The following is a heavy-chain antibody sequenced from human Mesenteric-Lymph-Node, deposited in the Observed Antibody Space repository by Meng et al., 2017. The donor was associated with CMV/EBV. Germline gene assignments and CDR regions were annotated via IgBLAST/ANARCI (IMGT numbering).Heavy chain of an antibody. Sequence: GESLKISCAASGFTFSSYWMHWVRQAPGKGLVWVSRINSDGSSTSYADSVKGRFTISRDNAKNTLYLQMNSLRAEDTAVYYRARVGRGRKAYYFDYWGQGTLVTVSS. CDR1: GFTFSSYW. V-gene: IGHV3-74*01. CDR3: ARVGRGRKAYYFDY. D-gene: IGHD1-14*01. J-gene: IGHJ4*02. CDR2: INSDGSST.